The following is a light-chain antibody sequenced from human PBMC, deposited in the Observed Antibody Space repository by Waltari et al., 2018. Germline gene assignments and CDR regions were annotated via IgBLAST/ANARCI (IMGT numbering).Light chain of an antibody. CDR1: QSVFSN. CDR2: GAF. V-gene: IGKV3-15*01. J-gene: IGKJ1*01. CDR3: QQYYKWPGT. Sequence: ETVMTQSPATLSVAPGESATLSCRASQSVFSNLAWYQQRSGQAPRLLIYGAFTRASGIPARFSGSGSETEFTLTTSSLQSEDFAVYYCQQYYKWPGTFGQGTKVEIK.